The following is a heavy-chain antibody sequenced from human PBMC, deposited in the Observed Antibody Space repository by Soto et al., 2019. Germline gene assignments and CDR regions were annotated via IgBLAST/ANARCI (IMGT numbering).Heavy chain of an antibody. V-gene: IGHV4-39*01. D-gene: IGHD5-12*01. CDR2: IYYSGST. Sequence: QLQLQESGPGLVKPSETLSLTCTVSGGSISSSSYYWGWIRQPPGKGLEWIGSIYYSGSTYYNPSLKSRVTISVDTSKNQFSLKLSSVTAADTAVYYCARRDGYNEIVYWGQGTLVTVSS. CDR1: GGSISSSSYY. CDR3: ARRDGYNEIVY. J-gene: IGHJ4*02.